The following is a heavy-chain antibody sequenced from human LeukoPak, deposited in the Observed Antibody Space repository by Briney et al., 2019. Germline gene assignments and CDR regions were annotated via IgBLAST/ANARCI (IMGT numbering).Heavy chain of an antibody. Sequence: GGSLRLSCAASGFTFSNFALSWVRRAPGKGLEWVSAISGSGGATYYADYVKGRFTISRDNSKNTLSLQMNSLRAEDAAVYYCAKEPRIVTSGAEFDFWGQGTLVTVSS. D-gene: IGHD2-21*01. J-gene: IGHJ4*02. CDR3: AKEPRIVTSGAEFDF. CDR1: GFTFSNFA. V-gene: IGHV3-23*01. CDR2: ISGSGGAT.